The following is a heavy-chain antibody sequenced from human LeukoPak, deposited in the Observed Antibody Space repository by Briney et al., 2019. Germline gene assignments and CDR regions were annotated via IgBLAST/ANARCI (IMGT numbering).Heavy chain of an antibody. Sequence: ASVKVSCKASGYTFTSYYMHWVRQAPGQGLEWMGIINPSSGSTSYAQKFQGRVTMTRDTSTSTVYMELSSLRSEDTAVYYCAKASRDGYFDYWGQGTLVTVSS. V-gene: IGHV1-46*01. J-gene: IGHJ4*02. CDR3: AKASRDGYFDY. CDR1: GYTFTSYY. CDR2: INPSSGST. D-gene: IGHD5-24*01.